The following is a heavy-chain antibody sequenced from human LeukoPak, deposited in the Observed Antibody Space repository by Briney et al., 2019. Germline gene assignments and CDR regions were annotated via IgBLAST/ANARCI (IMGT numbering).Heavy chain of an antibody. CDR1: GGSISSYY. CDR2: IYYSGST. V-gene: IGHV4-59*01. CDR3: ARLYCGGDCYYYYYGMDV. J-gene: IGHJ6*02. D-gene: IGHD2-21*02. Sequence: PSETLSLTCTVSGGSISSYYWSWIRQPPGKGLEWIGYIYYSGSTNYNPSLKSRVTISVDTSKNQFSLELSSVTAADTAVYYCARLYCGGDCYYYYYGMDVWGQGTTVTVSS.